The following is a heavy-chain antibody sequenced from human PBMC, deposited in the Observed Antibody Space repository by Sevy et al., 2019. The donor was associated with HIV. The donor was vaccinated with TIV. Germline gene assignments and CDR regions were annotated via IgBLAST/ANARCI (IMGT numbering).Heavy chain of an antibody. CDR3: AREPPSVMGYDSSGYYRDYFDY. CDR2: ISAYNGNT. D-gene: IGHD3-22*01. V-gene: IGHV1-18*01. Sequence: ASVKVSCKASGYTFTSYGISWERQAPGQGLEWMGWISAYNGNTNYAQKLQGRVTMTTDTSTSTAYMELRSLRSDDTAVYYCAREPPSVMGYDSSGYYRDYFDYWGQGTLVTVSS. CDR1: GYTFTSYG. J-gene: IGHJ4*02.